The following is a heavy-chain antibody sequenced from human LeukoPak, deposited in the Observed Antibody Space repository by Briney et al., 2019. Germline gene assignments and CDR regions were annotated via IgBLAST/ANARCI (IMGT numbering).Heavy chain of an antibody. CDR3: ARLTTVTTPLFDY. V-gene: IGHV4-59*08. D-gene: IGHD4-17*01. CDR1: GGSISSYY. Sequence: SETLSLTCTVSGGSISSYYWSWIRQPPGKGLEWTGYIYYSGSTNYNPSLKSRVTISVDTSKNQFSLKLSSVTAADTAVYYCARLTTVTTPLFDYWGQGTLVTVSS. CDR2: IYYSGST. J-gene: IGHJ4*02.